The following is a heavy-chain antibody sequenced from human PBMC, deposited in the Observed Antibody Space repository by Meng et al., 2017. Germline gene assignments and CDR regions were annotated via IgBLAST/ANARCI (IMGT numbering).Heavy chain of an antibody. V-gene: IGHV1-2*06. Sequence: GEPVRSGAGVKKPGASVKVSCKASGYTFTGYYMHWVRQAPGQGLEWMGRINPNSGGTNYAQKFQGRVTMTRDTSISAAYMELSRLRSDDTAVYYCARFGGIVATISAFDYWGQGTLVTVSS. CDR1: GYTFTGYY. CDR2: INPNSGGT. CDR3: ARFGGIVATISAFDY. D-gene: IGHD5-12*01. J-gene: IGHJ4*02.